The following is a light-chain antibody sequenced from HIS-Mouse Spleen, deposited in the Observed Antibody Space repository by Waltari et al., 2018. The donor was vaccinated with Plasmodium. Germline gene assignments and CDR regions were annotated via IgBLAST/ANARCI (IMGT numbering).Light chain of an antibody. J-gene: IGLJ3*02. Sequence: QSVLTPPPSVSGAPGQRVTIPCTGSSSTLGAGYDLHRYQQLPGTAPKLLIYGNSNRPSGVPDRFSGSKSGTSASLAITGLQAEDEADYYCQSYDSSLSGWVFGGGTKLTVL. V-gene: IGLV1-40*01. CDR3: QSYDSSLSGWV. CDR2: GNS. CDR1: SSTLGAGYD.